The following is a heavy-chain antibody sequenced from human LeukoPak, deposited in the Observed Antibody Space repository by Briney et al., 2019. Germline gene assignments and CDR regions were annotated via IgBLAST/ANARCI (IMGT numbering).Heavy chain of an antibody. D-gene: IGHD2-2*02. CDR1: GGSFSGYY. J-gene: IGHJ5*02. Sequence: SETLSLTCAVYGGSFSGYYWSWIRQPPGKGLEWIGEINHSGSTNYNPSLKSRVTISVDTSKNQFSLKLSSVTAADTAVYYCARDRRYCSRTSCYTDWFDPWGEGTLVTVSS. V-gene: IGHV4-34*01. CDR3: ARDRRYCSRTSCYTDWFDP. CDR2: INHSGST.